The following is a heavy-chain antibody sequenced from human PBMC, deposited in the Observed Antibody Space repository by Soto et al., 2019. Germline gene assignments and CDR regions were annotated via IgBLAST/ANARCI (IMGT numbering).Heavy chain of an antibody. J-gene: IGHJ6*02. V-gene: IGHV4-30-2*01. CDR1: GGSITTAGYP. Sequence: SETLSLTCTVSGGSITTAGYPWSWIRQPPGKALEWIGYVYHTGNAYPKPSLKSRVTISLDRSKNQFSLKMTSVTAADTALYYCASRPFYYYGLDVWGQGTTVTVSS. CDR2: VYHTGNA. CDR3: ASRPFYYYGLDV.